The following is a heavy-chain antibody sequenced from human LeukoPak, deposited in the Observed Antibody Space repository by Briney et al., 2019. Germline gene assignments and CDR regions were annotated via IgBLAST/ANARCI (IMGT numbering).Heavy chain of an antibody. J-gene: IGHJ4*02. CDR3: ARDFECHD. CDR2: IYHSGST. CDR1: GYSISSGYY. Sequence: SETLSLTCTVSGYSISSGYYWGWIRQPPGKGLEWIGSIYHSGSTYYNPSLKSRVTISVDTSKNQFSLKLSSVTAADTAVYYCARDFECHDWGQGILVTVSS. D-gene: IGHD3-3*01. V-gene: IGHV4-38-2*02.